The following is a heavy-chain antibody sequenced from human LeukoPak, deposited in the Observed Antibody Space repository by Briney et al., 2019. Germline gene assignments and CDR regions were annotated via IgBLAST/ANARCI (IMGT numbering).Heavy chain of an antibody. CDR2: ITSSSSYM. J-gene: IGHJ4*02. CDR1: GFSFSDYN. Sequence: GGSLRLSCAASGFSFSDYNMNWVRQAPGKGLEWVSSITSSSSYMYYADSVKGRFTISRDNAGNSLYLQMNSLRAEDTAVYYCARVRTNTYGFDYWGQGTLVTVSS. D-gene: IGHD5-18*01. V-gene: IGHV3-21*01. CDR3: ARVRTNTYGFDY.